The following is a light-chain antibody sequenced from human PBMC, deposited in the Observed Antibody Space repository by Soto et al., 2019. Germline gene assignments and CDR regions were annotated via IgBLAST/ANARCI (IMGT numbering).Light chain of an antibody. CDR2: VAS. V-gene: IGKV1-39*01. CDR3: QQSFTTPLT. CDR1: QSIGRF. J-gene: IGKJ4*01. Sequence: DIQMTQSPSSLSASVGDRVTITCQASQSIGRFLNWHQQKPGKAPNVLINVASTLRSGVPSRFSGSGSGTDFNLTINSLQPEDFATYFCQQSFTTPLTFGGGTKVEIK.